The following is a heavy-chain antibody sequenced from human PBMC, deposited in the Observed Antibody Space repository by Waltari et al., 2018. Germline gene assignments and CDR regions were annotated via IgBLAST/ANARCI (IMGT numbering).Heavy chain of an antibody. CDR3: ARGGNWADS. Sequence: EVQLVESGGGLVQPGGSRRLSCEPSGLPFTSYWMSWVRQAPGKGLEWVANIKKDGSEKDYVDSVKGRFSISRDNAKNSLYLQMNSLRAEDTAVYYCARGGNWADSWGQGTLVTVSS. CDR1: GLPFTSYW. J-gene: IGHJ4*02. D-gene: IGHD7-27*01. CDR2: IKKDGSEK. V-gene: IGHV3-7*01.